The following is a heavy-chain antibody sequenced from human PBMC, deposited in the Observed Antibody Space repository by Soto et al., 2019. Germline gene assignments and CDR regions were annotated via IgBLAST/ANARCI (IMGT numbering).Heavy chain of an antibody. J-gene: IGHJ6*02. Sequence: QVQLQESGPGLVKPSQTLSLTCTVSGGSISSGDYYWSWIRQPPGKGLEWIGYIQYSGSTYHNPSIKIRVTISGDTSNTQFSRKLTSVTAADTAVYYCGRAHRDVQQLVHYYYSMDVWGQGTTVTVSS. CDR3: GRAHRDVQQLVHYYYSMDV. V-gene: IGHV4-30-4*01. CDR2: IQYSGST. CDR1: GGSISSGDYY. D-gene: IGHD6-13*01.